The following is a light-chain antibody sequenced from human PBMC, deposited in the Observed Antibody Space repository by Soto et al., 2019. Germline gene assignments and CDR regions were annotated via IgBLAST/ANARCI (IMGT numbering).Light chain of an antibody. CDR3: QQYGASPPTT. Sequence: EFVLTQSPGTLSLSPGERATLSCRASQSVSSRYLAWYQQKPGQAPRLLIYGASSRATGVPDRFSGSGSGTDFTLTINRLEPEDFAVYYCQQYGASPPTTFGPGTRVDIK. CDR1: QSVSSRY. V-gene: IGKV3-20*01. J-gene: IGKJ3*01. CDR2: GAS.